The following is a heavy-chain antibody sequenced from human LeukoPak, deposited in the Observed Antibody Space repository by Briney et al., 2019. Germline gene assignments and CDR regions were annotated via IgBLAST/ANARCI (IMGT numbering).Heavy chain of an antibody. J-gene: IGHJ5*02. D-gene: IGHD3-22*01. Sequence: GGSLTLSCAASGFTFSSYDMHWVRQATGKGLEWVSAIGTAGDTYYPGSVKGRFTISRVNAKNSLYLQMNSLRAGDTAVYYCARGVFYDSSGYYRRKNNWFDPWGQGTLVTVSS. CDR3: ARGVFYDSSGYYRRKNNWFDP. CDR1: GFTFSSYD. V-gene: IGHV3-13*04. CDR2: IGTAGDT.